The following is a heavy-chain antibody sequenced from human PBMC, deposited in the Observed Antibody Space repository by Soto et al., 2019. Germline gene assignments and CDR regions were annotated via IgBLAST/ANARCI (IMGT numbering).Heavy chain of an antibody. CDR1: GYTFRSYA. V-gene: IGHV3-23*01. CDR3: AKDPKSTIRFNWFDP. Sequence: GGSLRLSCAASGYTFRSYAMSWVRLAPGKGLEWVAGISGGGSGTYYADSVKGRFTVSRDNSKKTLYLQMNSLRAEDTAVYYCAKDPKSTIRFNWFDPWGQGTLVTVSS. D-gene: IGHD2-8*01. CDR2: ISGGGSGT. J-gene: IGHJ5*02.